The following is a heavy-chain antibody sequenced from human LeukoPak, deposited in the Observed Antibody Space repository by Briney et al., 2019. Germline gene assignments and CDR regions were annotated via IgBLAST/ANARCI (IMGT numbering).Heavy chain of an antibody. J-gene: IGHJ6*02. CDR2: ISSSSSYI. CDR3: ARDHSEYCSGGGCYDYYYYHGMDV. Sequence: PGGSLRLSCAPSGFTFSSYSMNCVRQAPGKGLEWVSSISSSSSYIYYADSVKGRFTISRDNAKNSLYLQMNSLRAEDTAVYYCARDHSEYCSGGGCYDYYYYHGMDVWGQGTTVTVSS. V-gene: IGHV3-21*01. D-gene: IGHD2-15*01. CDR1: GFTFSSYS.